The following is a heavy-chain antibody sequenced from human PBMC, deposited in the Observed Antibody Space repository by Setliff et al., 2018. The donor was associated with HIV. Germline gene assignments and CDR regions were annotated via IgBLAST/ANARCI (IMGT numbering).Heavy chain of an antibody. CDR2: INHSGDT. CDR3: ARGRDYVWGNYHYSGGGAFDI. J-gene: IGHJ3*02. D-gene: IGHD3-16*02. CDR1: GGSFSGYF. V-gene: IGHV4-34*01. Sequence: SETLSLTCAVYGGSFSGYFWSWIRQSPGKGLEWIGEINHSGDTYYNPSLKSRVSISIDTSKNQFSRKLTPVTAADTAVYYCARGRDYVWGNYHYSGGGAFDIGGQGTAVTVSS.